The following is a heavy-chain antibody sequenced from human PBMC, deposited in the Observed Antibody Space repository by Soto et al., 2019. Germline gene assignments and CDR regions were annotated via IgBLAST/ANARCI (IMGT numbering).Heavy chain of an antibody. Sequence: PSETLSLTXSVSGGSMRDYYWSWIRQSPGKGPEWIGYIYYSGNTNYNPSLKSRVTISVDVPKSLFSLKLNSVTAADTAVYYCARQLGLWQPLDYWGRGTLVTVSS. V-gene: IGHV4-59*01. CDR3: ARQLGLWQPLDY. CDR1: GGSMRDYY. J-gene: IGHJ4*02. D-gene: IGHD1-1*01. CDR2: IYYSGNT.